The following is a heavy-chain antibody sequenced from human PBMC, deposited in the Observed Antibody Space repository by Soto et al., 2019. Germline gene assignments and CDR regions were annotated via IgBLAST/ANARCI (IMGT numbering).Heavy chain of an antibody. CDR1: GFTFSSHA. CDR3: ARAAYTSGYYYFDQ. Sequence: GGSLRLSCASSGFTFSSHAMHWVRQAPGKGLEWVANIWFDGSNKNYADSVKGRFTISRDNSKNTLFLQVNSLRAEDTAIYFCARAAYTSGYYYFDQWGQGTPVTVSS. V-gene: IGHV3-33*01. D-gene: IGHD6-19*01. J-gene: IGHJ4*02. CDR2: IWFDGSNK.